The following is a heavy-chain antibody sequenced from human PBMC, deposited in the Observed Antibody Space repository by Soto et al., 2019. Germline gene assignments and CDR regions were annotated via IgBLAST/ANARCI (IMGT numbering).Heavy chain of an antibody. CDR2: ISGSGGST. CDR3: AKDYDILTGLGWFDP. D-gene: IGHD3-9*01. Sequence: EVQLLESGGGLVQPGGSLRLSCAASGFTFSSYAMSWVRQAPGKGLEWVSAISGSGGSTYYADSVKGRFTISRENSKNTLYLQMNSLRAEDTAVYYCAKDYDILTGLGWFDPWGQGTLVTVSS. CDR1: GFTFSSYA. V-gene: IGHV3-23*01. J-gene: IGHJ5*02.